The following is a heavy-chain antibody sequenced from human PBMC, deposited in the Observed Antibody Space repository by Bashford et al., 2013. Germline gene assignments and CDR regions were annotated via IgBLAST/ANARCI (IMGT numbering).Heavy chain of an antibody. V-gene: IGHV4-39*01. CDR2: IYYSGST. Sequence: SETLSLTCTVSGGSISSSSYHWGWIRQPPGKGLEWIGTIYYSGSTYYNPSLKSRVTISVDTSKNQFSLRLSSVTAADTAIYYCARKIGVYGYGMDVVGPRDHGHRLL. D-gene: IGHD3-10*01. CDR3: ARKIGVYGYGMDV. CDR1: GGSISSSSYH. J-gene: IGHJ6*02.